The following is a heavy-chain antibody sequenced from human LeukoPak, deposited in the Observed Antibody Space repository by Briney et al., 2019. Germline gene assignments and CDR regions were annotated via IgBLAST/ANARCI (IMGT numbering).Heavy chain of an antibody. CDR1: GFTVSSNY. V-gene: IGHV3-49*04. CDR2: IASETYGGTA. CDR3: TRDQTPYY. Sequence: GGSLRLSCAASGFTVSSNYMTWVRQAPGKGLEWVGFIASETYGGTAEYAASVKGRFIISRDDSKSIAYLQMNSLKTEDTAVYYCTRDQTPYYWGQGTLVTVSS. J-gene: IGHJ4*02.